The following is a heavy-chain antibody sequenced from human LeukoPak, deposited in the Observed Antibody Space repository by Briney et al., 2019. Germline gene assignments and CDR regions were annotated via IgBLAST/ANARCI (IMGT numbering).Heavy chain of an antibody. CDR1: GFTVSSNY. CDR3: ARSGGYCSSTSCYGLAYGMDV. Sequence: GRSLRLSCAASGFTVSSNYMSWVRQAPGKGLEWDSVIYSGGSTYYADSVKGRFTISRDNSKNTLYLQMNSLRAEDTAVYYCARSGGYCSSTSCYGLAYGMDVWGQETTVTVSS. V-gene: IGHV3-53*01. D-gene: IGHD2-2*01. CDR2: IYSGGST. J-gene: IGHJ6*02.